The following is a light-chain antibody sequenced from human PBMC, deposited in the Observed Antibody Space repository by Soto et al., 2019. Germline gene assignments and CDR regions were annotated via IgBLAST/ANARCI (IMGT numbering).Light chain of an antibody. V-gene: IGKV1-5*01. CDR3: QQYNTWPPIT. CDR2: DAS. CDR1: QSISSW. Sequence: IQMTQSPSTLSASVGDRVTITCRASQSISSWLAWYQPKPGKAPKLLIYDASSLESGVPSRFSGSGSGTDFTLTISSLQSEDFAVYYCQQYNTWPPITFGQGTRLEIK. J-gene: IGKJ5*01.